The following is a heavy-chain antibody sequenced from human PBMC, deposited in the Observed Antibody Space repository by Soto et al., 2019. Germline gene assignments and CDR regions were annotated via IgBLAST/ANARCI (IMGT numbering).Heavy chain of an antibody. D-gene: IGHD2-21*01. J-gene: IGHJ4*02. CDR2: IYHSGST. Sequence: LSLTCAVSGGSISSGGYSWTWIRQPPGKGLEWIGYIYHSGSTYYNPSLKSRVTISVDRSKNQFSLKLSLRSDDTALYYCARGPKVEPPIPSDYWGQGTLVTVSS. V-gene: IGHV4-30-2*02. CDR3: ARGPKVEPPIPSDY. CDR1: GGSISSGGYS.